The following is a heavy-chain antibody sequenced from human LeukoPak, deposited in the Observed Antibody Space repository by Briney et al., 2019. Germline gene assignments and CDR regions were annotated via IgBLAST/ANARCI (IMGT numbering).Heavy chain of an antibody. CDR3: ARGLYNWNYQDY. J-gene: IGHJ4*02. V-gene: IGHV3-48*01. CDR1: GFTFSSYS. Sequence: PGGSLRLSCAASGFTFSSYSMNWVRRAPGKGLEWVSYISSSSSSTIYYADSVKGRFTISRDNAKHSLYLQMNSLRAEDTAVYYCARGLYNWNYQDYWGQGTLVTVSS. CDR2: ISSSSSSTI. D-gene: IGHD1-7*01.